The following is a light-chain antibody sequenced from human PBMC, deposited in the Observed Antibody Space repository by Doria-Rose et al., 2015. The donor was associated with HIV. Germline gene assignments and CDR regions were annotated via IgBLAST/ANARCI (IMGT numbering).Light chain of an antibody. CDR2: DAS. CDR1: QSVSSN. J-gene: IGKJ3*01. V-gene: IGKV3-11*01. Sequence: GKGVTLSCRASQSVSSNLAWYQQKPGQAPRLLIYDASNRATGIPARFSGSGSGTDFTLTISSLEPEDFAVYFCQQRSNWPPIFTFGPGTKVDI. CDR3: QQRSNWPPIFT.